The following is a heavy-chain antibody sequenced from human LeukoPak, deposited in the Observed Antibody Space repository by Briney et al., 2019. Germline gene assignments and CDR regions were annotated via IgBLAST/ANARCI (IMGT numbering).Heavy chain of an antibody. Sequence: PGGSLRLSCAGTGFTFSTYWMTWVRQAPGKGLEWVANIKQDGSEKYYVDSVKGRFIISRDNAQNSLYLQMNSLRAEDTAVYYCARRRDSGWSKTWDYWGQGTLVTVSS. D-gene: IGHD6-13*01. V-gene: IGHV3-7*03. J-gene: IGHJ4*02. CDR1: GFTFSTYW. CDR3: ARRRDSGWSKTWDY. CDR2: IKQDGSEK.